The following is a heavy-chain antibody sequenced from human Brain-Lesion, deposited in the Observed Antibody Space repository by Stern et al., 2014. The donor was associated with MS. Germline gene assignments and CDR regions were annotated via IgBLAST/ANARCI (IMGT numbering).Heavy chain of an antibody. CDR3: ARGRVVPGFQYYATDV. J-gene: IGHJ6*02. V-gene: IGHV4-61*02. D-gene: IGHD2-2*01. Sequence: VQLVESGPGLVKPSQTLSLSCTVSGGSISSGGYYWSWIRQPAGKGLEWIGRIFNSGSPSYNPSLKSRVTISIDTSKNQFPLRLNSMTAADTAVYYCARGRVVPGFQYYATDVWGQGTTVIVSS. CDR1: GGSISSGGYY. CDR2: IFNSGSP.